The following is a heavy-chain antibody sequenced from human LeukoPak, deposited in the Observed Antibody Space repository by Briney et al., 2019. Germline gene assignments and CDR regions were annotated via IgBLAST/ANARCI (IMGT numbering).Heavy chain of an antibody. J-gene: IGHJ6*03. V-gene: IGHV4-4*02. CDR3: ANGSLRSGSKRGGYYYMDV. CDR1: GGSISSSNW. D-gene: IGHD1-26*01. CDR2: IYHSGST. Sequence: SGTLSLTCAVSGGSISSSNWWSWVRQPPGKGLEWIGEIYHSGSTNYNPSLKSRVTISVDKSKNQFSLKLSSVTAADTAVYYCANGSLRSGSKRGGYYYMDVWGKGTTVTVSS.